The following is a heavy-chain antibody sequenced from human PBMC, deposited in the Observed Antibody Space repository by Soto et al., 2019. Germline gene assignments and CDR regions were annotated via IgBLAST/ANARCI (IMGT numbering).Heavy chain of an antibody. CDR2: ISSGSSTI. CDR3: ARRGQPLNY. D-gene: IGHD6-13*01. J-gene: IGHJ4*02. CDR1: GFSFSSSD. V-gene: IGHV3-48*01. Sequence: GGSLRLSCAASGFSFSSSDMNWVRQAPGKGLEWISYISSGSSTIYYADSVKGRFTISRDNAKQSLYLQMNSLRVEDTAVYYCARRGQPLNYWGQGTLVTVSS.